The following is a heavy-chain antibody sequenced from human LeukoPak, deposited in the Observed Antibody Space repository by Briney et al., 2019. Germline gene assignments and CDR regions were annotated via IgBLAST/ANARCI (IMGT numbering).Heavy chain of an antibody. CDR3: ARVSSSSRQSSYYYYYYMDV. CDR1: GYTFTGYY. D-gene: IGHD6-6*01. Sequence: GASVKVSCKASGYTFTGYYMHWVRQAPGQGLEWMGWINPNSGGTNYAQKFQGRVTMTRDTSISTAYMELSRLRSDDTAVYYCARVSSSSRQSSYYYYYYMDVWGKGTPVTVSS. J-gene: IGHJ6*03. CDR2: INPNSGGT. V-gene: IGHV1-2*02.